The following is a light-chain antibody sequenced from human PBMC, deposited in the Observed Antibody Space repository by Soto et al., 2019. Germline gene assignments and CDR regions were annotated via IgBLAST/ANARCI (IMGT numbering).Light chain of an antibody. J-gene: IGKJ1*01. Sequence: EIVMTHSPATLSVSPGERATLSCRASQSVSSNLAWYQQKPGQAPRLLIYGASTSATGIPARFSGSGSGTEFTLTISSLQSEDFAVYYCQQYNNWSWTFGQGTKV. V-gene: IGKV3-15*01. CDR3: QQYNNWSWT. CDR1: QSVSSN. CDR2: GAS.